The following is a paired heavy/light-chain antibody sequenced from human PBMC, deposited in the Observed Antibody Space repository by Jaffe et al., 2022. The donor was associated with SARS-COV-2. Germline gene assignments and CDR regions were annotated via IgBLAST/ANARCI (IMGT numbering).Light chain of an antibody. CDR3: SSYTSSSTVV. CDR2: EVS. Sequence: QSALTQPASVSGSPGQSITISCTGTSSDVGGYNFVSWYQQHPGKAPKLMIYEVSKRPSGVSNRFSGSKSGNTASLTISGLQAEDEADYYCSSYTSSSTVVFGGGTKLTVL. J-gene: IGLJ2*01. CDR1: SSDVGGYNF. V-gene: IGLV2-14*01.
Heavy chain of an antibody. CDR2: IGGSSSTYI. V-gene: IGHV3-21*01. Sequence: EVQLVESGGGLVKPGGSLRLSCAASGFTFSSFSMNWVRQAPGKGLEWVSSIGGSSSTYIYYADSLKGRFTISRDNAKNSLYLQMNSLRADDTAVYYCARENGGGRPADYWGQGTLVTVSS. CDR1: GFTFSSFS. J-gene: IGHJ4*02. D-gene: IGHD3-16*01. CDR3: ARENGGGRPADY.